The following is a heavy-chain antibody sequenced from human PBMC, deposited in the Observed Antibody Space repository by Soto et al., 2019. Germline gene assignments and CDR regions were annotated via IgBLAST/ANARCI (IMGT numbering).Heavy chain of an antibody. D-gene: IGHD6-6*01. CDR2: IGTAGDT. V-gene: IGHV3-13*01. Sequence: GGSLRLSCASSGFTFSSYDMHLVRQATGKGLEWVSAIGTAGDTYYPGSVKGRFTISRENAKNSLYLQMNSLRAEDTAVYYCARCSSAASYYGMDVWGQGTTVTVSS. J-gene: IGHJ6*02. CDR3: ARCSSAASYYGMDV. CDR1: GFTFSSYD.